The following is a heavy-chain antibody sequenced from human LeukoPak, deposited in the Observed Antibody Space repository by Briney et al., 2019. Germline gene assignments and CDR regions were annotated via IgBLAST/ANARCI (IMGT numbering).Heavy chain of an antibody. CDR2: IIPIFGTA. V-gene: IGHV1-69*13. CDR3: AREGPQIVVVPYNWFDP. Sequence: ASVKVSCKASGGTFSSYAISWVRQAPGQGLEWMGGIIPIFGTANYAQKFQGRVTITADESTSTAYMELSSLRSEDTAVYYCAREGPQIVVVPYNWFDPWGQGTLVTVSS. J-gene: IGHJ5*02. CDR1: GGTFSSYA. D-gene: IGHD2-15*01.